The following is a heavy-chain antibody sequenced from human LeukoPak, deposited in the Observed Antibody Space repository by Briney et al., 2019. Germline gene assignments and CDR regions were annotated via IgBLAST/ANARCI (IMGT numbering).Heavy chain of an antibody. CDR3: AKAGIGVVGYFDY. CDR2: IRGSGGGT. V-gene: IGHV3-23*01. CDR1: GFTVSSYA. Sequence: WGSLRLSCAVSGFTVSSYAMSWVRQAPGKGLDWVSTIRGSGGGTYYADSVKGRFTISRDNSKNTLYLQVNSLRDEDTALYYCAKAGIGVVGYFDYWGQGTLVTVTS. J-gene: IGHJ4*02. D-gene: IGHD6-19*01.